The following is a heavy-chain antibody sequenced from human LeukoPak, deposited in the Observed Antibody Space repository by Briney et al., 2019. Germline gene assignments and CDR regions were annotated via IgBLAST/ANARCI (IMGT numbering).Heavy chain of an antibody. CDR2: ISYDGSNK. J-gene: IGHJ3*02. V-gene: IGHV3-30*18. Sequence: GRSLRLSCTASGFTFSSYGMHWVRQAPGKGLEWVAVISYDGSNKYYADSVKGRFTISRDNSKNTLYLQMNSLRAEDTAVYYCAKVAQRAFDIWGQGTMVTVSS. CDR1: GFTFSSYG. CDR3: AKVAQRAFDI.